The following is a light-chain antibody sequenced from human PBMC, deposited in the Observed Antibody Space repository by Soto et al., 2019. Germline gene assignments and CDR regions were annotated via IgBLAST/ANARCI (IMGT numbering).Light chain of an antibody. CDR1: SRDVGGYDY. V-gene: IGLV2-14*01. CDR2: EVS. Sequence: QSVLTQPASVSGSPGQSITISCTGTSRDVGGYDYVSWYQQHPDKAPKLVIYEVSNRPSGVSTRVSGSKSGNTASLTISGLQADDEADYYCSSFTTGSTSVFGTGTKVTVL. CDR3: SSFTTGSTSV. J-gene: IGLJ1*01.